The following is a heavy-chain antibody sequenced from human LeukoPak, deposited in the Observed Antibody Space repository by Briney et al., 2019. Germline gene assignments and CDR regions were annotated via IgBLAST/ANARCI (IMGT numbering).Heavy chain of an antibody. CDR1: GFTFSSYA. D-gene: IGHD3-3*01. CDR3: AKDLSGYITNYYFDY. V-gene: IGHV3-23*01. J-gene: IGHJ4*02. CDR2: ISGSGGST. Sequence: HTGGSLRLSCAASGFTFSSYAMSWVRQAPGKGLEWVSAISGSGGSTYYADSVKGRFTISRDNSKNTLYLQMNSLRAEDTAVYYCAKDLSGYITNYYFDYWGQGTLVTVSS.